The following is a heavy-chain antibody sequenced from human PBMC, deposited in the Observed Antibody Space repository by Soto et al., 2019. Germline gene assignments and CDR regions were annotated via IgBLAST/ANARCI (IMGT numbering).Heavy chain of an antibody. CDR2: ISGSGGST. V-gene: IGHV3-23*01. D-gene: IGHD3-22*01. J-gene: IGHJ4*02. CDR3: AKDHYDSSGYYADY. CDR1: GFTFSSYA. Sequence: EVQLLESGGGLVQPGGSLRLSCAASGFTFSSYAMSWVRQAPGKELEWVSAISGSGGSTYYADSVTGRFTISRDKSKNTLYLQMNSLRAEDTAVYYCAKDHYDSSGYYADYWGQGTLVTVSS.